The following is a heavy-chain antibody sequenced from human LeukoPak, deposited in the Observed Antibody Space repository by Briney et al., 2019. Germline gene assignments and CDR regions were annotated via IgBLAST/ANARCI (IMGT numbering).Heavy chain of an antibody. CDR1: GFTFSSYS. CDR2: ISSSSSYI. J-gene: IGHJ3*02. Sequence: PGGSLRLSCAASGFTFSSYSMNWVRQAPGKGLEWVSSISSSSSYIYYADSVKGRFTISRDNAKNSLYLQMKILRAGDTAVYYCAKDKTYDDFWSSHDAFDIWGQGTMVTVSS. D-gene: IGHD3-3*01. V-gene: IGHV3-21*04. CDR3: AKDKTYDDFWSSHDAFDI.